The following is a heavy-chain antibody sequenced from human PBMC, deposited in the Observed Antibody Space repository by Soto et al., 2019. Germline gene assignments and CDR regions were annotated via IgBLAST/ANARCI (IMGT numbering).Heavy chain of an antibody. V-gene: IGHV3-30-3*01. CDR2: ISYDGSNK. D-gene: IGHD1-26*01. Sequence: QVQLVESGGGVVQPGRSLRLSCPASGFTFSSYAMHWVRQAPGKGLEWVAVISYDGSNKYYADSVKGRFTISRDNSKNTLYLKITSLRAENRAFYYGAAGGSYGSGGRGPRVT. J-gene: IGHJ2*01. CDR1: GFTFSSYA. CDR3: AAGGSYGS.